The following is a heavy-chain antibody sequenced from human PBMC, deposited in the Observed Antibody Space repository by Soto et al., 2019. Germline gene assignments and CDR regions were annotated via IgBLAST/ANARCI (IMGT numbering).Heavy chain of an antibody. J-gene: IGHJ6*02. CDR2: ISVNNAYT. CDR3: VRDRGVVPGISPPWGCYGLDV. CDR1: GYSFISYG. D-gene: IGHD3-16*01. V-gene: IGHV1-18*01. Sequence: ASVKVSCKAYGYSFISYGLAWVRQAPGEGLEWMGWISVNNAYTNFTQRFQGRVTVNIDIPMTTAYMELRSLRSDDTAVYYCVRDRGVVPGISPPWGCYGLDVWGLGTTVTVSS.